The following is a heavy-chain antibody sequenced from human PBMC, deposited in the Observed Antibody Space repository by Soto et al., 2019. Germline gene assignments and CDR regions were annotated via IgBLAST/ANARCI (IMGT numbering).Heavy chain of an antibody. CDR3: ATPGYLEQWLVRGYFDY. J-gene: IGHJ4*02. CDR2: ISSSGDTT. CDR1: GFTFSSYA. D-gene: IGHD6-19*01. V-gene: IGHV3-23*01. Sequence: GSLRLSCAASGFTFSSYAMSWVRQAPGKGLEWVSAISSSGDTTHYADSVKGRFIISRDNSKNTLYLQMNSLRAEDTAVYYCATPGYLEQWLVRGYFDYWGQGTMVTVSS.